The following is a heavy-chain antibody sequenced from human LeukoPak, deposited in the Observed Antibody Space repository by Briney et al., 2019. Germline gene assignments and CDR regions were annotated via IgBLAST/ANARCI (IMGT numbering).Heavy chain of an antibody. J-gene: IGHJ5*02. CDR3: ARAQNEGYCSGGSCDAWFDP. CDR2: IYYSGST. D-gene: IGHD2-15*01. V-gene: IGHV4-59*01. Sequence: KPSETLSLACTVSGGSISSYYCSWIRQPPGKGLEWIGYIYYSGSTNYNPSLKSRVTISVDTSKNQFSLKLSSVTAADTAVYYCARAQNEGYCSGGSCDAWFDPWGQGTLVTVSS. CDR1: GGSISSYY.